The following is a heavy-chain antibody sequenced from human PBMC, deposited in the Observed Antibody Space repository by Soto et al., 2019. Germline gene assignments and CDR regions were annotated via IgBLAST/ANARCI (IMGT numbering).Heavy chain of an antibody. D-gene: IGHD3-9*01. V-gene: IGHV4-39*01. CDR1: GGSISSSSYY. J-gene: IGHJ4*02. CDR2: IYYSGST. Sequence: SETLSLTCTVSGGSISSSSYYWGWIRQPPGKGLEWIGSIYYSGSTYYNPSLKSRGTISVDTSKNQFSLKLSSVTAADTAVYYCARQLRFFTGYSGHFDYWGKGTLVTVSS. CDR3: ARQLRFFTGYSGHFDY.